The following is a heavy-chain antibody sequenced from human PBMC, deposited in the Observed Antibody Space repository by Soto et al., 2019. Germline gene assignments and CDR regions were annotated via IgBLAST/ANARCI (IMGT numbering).Heavy chain of an antibody. CDR1: GFSLSTSGMC. D-gene: IGHD1-26*01. V-gene: IGHV2-70*01. Sequence: SGPTLVNPTQTLTLTCTFSGFSLSTSGMCVSWIRQPPGKALEWLALIDWDDDKYYSTSLKTRLTISKDTSKNQVVLTMTNMDPVDTATYYCARIPRGYGGGYFRVGYYYYGMDVWGQGTTVTVSS. CDR2: IDWDDDK. CDR3: ARIPRGYGGGYFRVGYYYYGMDV. J-gene: IGHJ6*02.